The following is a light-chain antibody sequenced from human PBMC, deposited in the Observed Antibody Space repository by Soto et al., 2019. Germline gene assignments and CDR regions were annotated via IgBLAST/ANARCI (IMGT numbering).Light chain of an antibody. V-gene: IGKV3-15*01. CDR3: QQYNNWPPYT. CDR1: QSITNN. J-gene: IGKJ5*01. CDR2: NAF. Sequence: EIVLTQSPAILSVSPGERATLSCRASQSITNNLAWYQQRPGQPPRLLIYNAFTRATGIPARFSGSVSATEFTLTISSLQSEDFAIYYCQQYNNWPPYTFGQGTRLEIK.